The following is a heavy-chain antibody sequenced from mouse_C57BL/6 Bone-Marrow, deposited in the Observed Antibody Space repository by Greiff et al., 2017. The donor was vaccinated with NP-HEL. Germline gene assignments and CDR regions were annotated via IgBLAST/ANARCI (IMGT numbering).Heavy chain of an antibody. CDR1: GFNIKDYY. CDR2: IDPEDGET. J-gene: IGHJ4*01. D-gene: IGHD2-1*01. CDR3: ARWEIYYGNYVGYAMDY. Sequence: EVKLVESGAELVKPGASVKLSCTASGFNIKDYYMHWVKQRTEQGLEWIGRIDPEDGETKYAPKFQGKATITADTSSNTAYLQLSSLTSEDTAVYYCARWEIYYGNYVGYAMDYWGQGTSVTVSS. V-gene: IGHV14-2*01.